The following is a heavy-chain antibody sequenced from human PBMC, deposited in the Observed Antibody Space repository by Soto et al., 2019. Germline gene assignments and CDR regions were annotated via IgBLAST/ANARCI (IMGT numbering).Heavy chain of an antibody. CDR1: GFTFSSYW. J-gene: IGHJ4*02. Sequence: EVQLVESGGGLVQPGGSLRLSCAASGFTFSSYWMSWVRQAPGKGLEWVANIKQDGSEKYYVDSVRGRFTISRDNAKNSLYLQMYSLRAEDTAVYYCARDMQYSSYDNSGHGFWGQGTLVSVSS. D-gene: IGHD3-22*01. V-gene: IGHV3-7*01. CDR2: IKQDGSEK. CDR3: ARDMQYSSYDNSGHGF.